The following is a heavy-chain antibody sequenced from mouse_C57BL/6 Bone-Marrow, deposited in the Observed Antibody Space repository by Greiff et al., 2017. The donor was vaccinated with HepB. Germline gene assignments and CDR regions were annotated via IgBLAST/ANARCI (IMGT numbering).Heavy chain of an antibody. J-gene: IGHJ3*01. V-gene: IGHV5-12*01. D-gene: IGHD1-1*02. Sequence: EVKVVESGGGLVQPGGSLKLSCAASGFTFSDYYMYWVRQTPEKRLEWVAYISNGGGSTYYPDTVKGRFTISRDNAKNPLYLQMSRLKSEDTALYYCARPRSLLGFAYWGQGTLVTVSA. CDR1: GFTFSDYY. CDR3: ARPRSLLGFAY. CDR2: ISNGGGST.